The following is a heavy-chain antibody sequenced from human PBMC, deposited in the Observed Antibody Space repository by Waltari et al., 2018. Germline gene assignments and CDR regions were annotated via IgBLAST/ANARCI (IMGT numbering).Heavy chain of an antibody. V-gene: IGHV1-2*02. CDR2: INPNSGGT. Sequence: QVQLVQSGAEVKKPGASVKVSCKASGYTFTGYYMHWVRQAPGQGLEWMGWINPNSGGTNDAQKFQGRVTMTRDTSISKAYMELSRLRSDDTAVYYCAVYCSSTSCPRGFDPWGQGTLVTVSS. J-gene: IGHJ5*02. D-gene: IGHD2-2*01. CDR3: AVYCSSTSCPRGFDP. CDR1: GYTFTGYY.